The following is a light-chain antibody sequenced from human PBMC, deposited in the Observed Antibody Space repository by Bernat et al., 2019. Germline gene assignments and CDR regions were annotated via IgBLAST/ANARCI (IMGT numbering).Light chain of an antibody. V-gene: IGLV1-44*01. CDR1: RSNIGSNT. CDR3: AAWDDSLIGVV. J-gene: IGLJ2*01. Sequence: QSVLTQPPSASGTPGQRVIISCSGSRSNIGSNTVNWYQHLPGMAPKLLIYRTDQRPSGVPDRFSGSKSGTSAPLTISGLQSEDEADYYCAAWDDSLIGVVFGGGTKLTVL. CDR2: RTD.